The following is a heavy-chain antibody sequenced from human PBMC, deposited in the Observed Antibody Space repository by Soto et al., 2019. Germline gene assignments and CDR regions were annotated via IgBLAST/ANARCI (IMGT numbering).Heavy chain of an antibody. CDR2: ISYDGSNK. J-gene: IGHJ4*02. D-gene: IGHD1-26*01. CDR3: ARAHGSS. Sequence: GGSLRLSCAASGFTFSSYAMHWVRQAPGKGLEWVAVISYDGSNKYYADSVKGRFTISRDNSKNTLYLQMNSLRAEDTAVYYCARAHGSSWGQGTLVTVS. CDR1: GFTFSSYA. V-gene: IGHV3-30-3*01.